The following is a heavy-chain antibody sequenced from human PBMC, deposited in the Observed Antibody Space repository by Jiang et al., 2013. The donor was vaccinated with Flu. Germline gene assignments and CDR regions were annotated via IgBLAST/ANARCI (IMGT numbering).Heavy chain of an antibody. D-gene: IGHD2-15*01. CDR3: ARDGHCSGGSCSLKHFDY. V-gene: IGHV1-8*01. J-gene: IGHJ4*02. Sequence: VQLVESGAEVKKPGASVKVSCKASGYTFTSYDINWVRQATGQGLEWMGWMNPNSGNTGYAQKFQGRVTMTRNTSISTAYMELSSLRSEDTAVYYCARDGHCSGGSCSLKHFDYWGQGTLVTVSS. CDR1: GYTFTSYD. CDR2: MNPNSGNT.